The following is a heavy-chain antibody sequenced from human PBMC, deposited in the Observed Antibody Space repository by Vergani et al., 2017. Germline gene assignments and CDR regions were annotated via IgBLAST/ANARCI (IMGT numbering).Heavy chain of an antibody. Sequence: QVQLVQSGAEVKKPGASVKVSCKASGYTFTSYGISWVRQAPGQGLEWMGWISAYNGNTNYAHKLQGRVTMTTDTSTSTAYMELRSLRSDDTAVYYCARDAPGIAAAGAPYYFDYWGQGTLVTVSS. V-gene: IGHV1-18*04. CDR2: ISAYNGNT. J-gene: IGHJ4*02. CDR3: ARDAPGIAAAGAPYYFDY. CDR1: GYTFTSYG. D-gene: IGHD6-13*01.